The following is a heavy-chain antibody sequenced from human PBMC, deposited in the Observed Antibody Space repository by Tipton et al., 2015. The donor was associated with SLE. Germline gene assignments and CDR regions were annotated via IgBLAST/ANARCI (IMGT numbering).Heavy chain of an antibody. J-gene: IGHJ4*02. V-gene: IGHV3-74*01. D-gene: IGHD6-6*01. Sequence: GSLRLSCAASGFIFSDHWMHWVRQVPGKGPVWVSRISSDGSSSTYADSVKGRFTISRDNAKNTLYLQMNSLTAEDTAVYYCARTSKYGTSSGGFDYWGQGTLVIVSS. CDR1: GFIFSDHW. CDR3: ARTSKYGTSSGGFDY. CDR2: ISSDGSSS.